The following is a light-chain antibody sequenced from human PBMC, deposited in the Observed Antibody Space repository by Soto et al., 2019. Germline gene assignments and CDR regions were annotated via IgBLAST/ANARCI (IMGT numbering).Light chain of an antibody. V-gene: IGKV1-39*01. CDR2: ATS. CDR3: QQTYSTPQT. J-gene: IGKJ1*01. CDR1: QNIGSY. Sequence: DIQMTQSPSSLSASVGDRVTITCRASQNIGSYLKWYQQKPGKAPKLLMYATSRLQSGVPSRFSGSESGTDFTLTISSLQPEDFATYFCQQTYSTPQTFGQGTKVDIK.